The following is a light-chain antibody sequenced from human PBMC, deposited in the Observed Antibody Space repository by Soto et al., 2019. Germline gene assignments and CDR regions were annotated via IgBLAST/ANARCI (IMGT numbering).Light chain of an antibody. Sequence: VSTQYTTPLSLSHGERATLSCRSSQSVSVYLAWFQQKPGQAPRLLIYDASNRATGIPARFSGSGSGTDFTLAISSREPEDFAVYYCHQLYNGTPLPFGEGTKV. CDR2: DAS. CDR3: HQLYNGTPLP. CDR1: QSVSVY. V-gene: IGKV3-11*01. J-gene: IGKJ4*01.